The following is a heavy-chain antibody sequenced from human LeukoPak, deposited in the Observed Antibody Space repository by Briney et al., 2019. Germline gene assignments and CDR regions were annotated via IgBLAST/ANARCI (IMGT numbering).Heavy chain of an antibody. CDR1: GFTFSSYS. D-gene: IGHD3-10*01. Sequence: GGSLRLSCAASGFTFSSYSMNWVRQAPGKGLEWVSYISSSSSTIYYADSVKGRFTISRDNAKNSLYLQMNSLRDEDTAVYYCARDGAKPSPYYDAFDIWGQGTMVTVSS. J-gene: IGHJ3*02. V-gene: IGHV3-48*02. CDR2: ISSSSSTI. CDR3: ARDGAKPSPYYDAFDI.